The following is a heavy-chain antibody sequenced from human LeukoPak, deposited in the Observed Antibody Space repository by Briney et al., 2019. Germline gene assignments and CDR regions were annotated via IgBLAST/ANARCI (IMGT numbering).Heavy chain of an antibody. D-gene: IGHD5-12*01. V-gene: IGHV4-4*07. J-gene: IGHJ4*02. CDR1: GGSISSYY. Sequence: SETLSLTCTVSGGSISSYYWSWIRQPAGKGLEWIGRIYTSGSTNYNPSLKSRVTMSVDTSKNQFSLKLSSVTAADTAVYYCARDLNCYSGYLFDYWGQGTLVTVSS. CDR2: IYTSGST. CDR3: ARDLNCYSGYLFDY.